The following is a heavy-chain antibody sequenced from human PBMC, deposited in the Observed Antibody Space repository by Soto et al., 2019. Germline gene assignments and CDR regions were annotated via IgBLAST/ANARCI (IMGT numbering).Heavy chain of an antibody. D-gene: IGHD3-10*01. CDR3: ARGYYGSGRGLWSIDYFDY. CDR2: MNPNSGNT. V-gene: IGHV1-8*01. Sequence: QVQLVQSGAEVKKPGASVKVSCKASGYTFTSYDINWVRQATGQGLEWMGWMNPNSGNTGYAQKFQGRVTMTRNTYISTDYMGLSSLRYEHTPVYYCARGYYGSGRGLWSIDYFDYWGQGTLVTVSS. CDR1: GYTFTSYD. J-gene: IGHJ4*02.